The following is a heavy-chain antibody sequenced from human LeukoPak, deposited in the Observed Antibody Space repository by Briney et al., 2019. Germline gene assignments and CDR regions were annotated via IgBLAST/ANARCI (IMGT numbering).Heavy chain of an antibody. J-gene: IGHJ4*02. Sequence: SETLSLTCTVSGGSISSYYWSWIRQPAGKGLEWIGRIYTSGSTNYNPSLKSRVTMSVDTSKNQFSLKLSSVTAADTAVYYCARGEYCSGGSCYATHFDYWGQGTLVTVSS. D-gene: IGHD2-15*01. CDR2: IYTSGST. CDR3: ARGEYCSGGSCYATHFDY. V-gene: IGHV4-4*07. CDR1: GGSISSYY.